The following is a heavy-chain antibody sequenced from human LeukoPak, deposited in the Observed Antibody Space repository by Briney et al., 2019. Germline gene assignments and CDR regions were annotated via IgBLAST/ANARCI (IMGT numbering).Heavy chain of an antibody. CDR1: GHYW. Sequence: GGSLRLSCAASGHYWMHWVRQAPGKGLVWVSHINSDGSWTSYADSVKGRFTISKDNAKNTVYLQMNNLRAEDTAVYYCVSFYETYWGRGTLVTVSS. V-gene: IGHV3-74*01. CDR3: VSFYETY. J-gene: IGHJ4*02. D-gene: IGHD2-2*01. CDR2: INSDGSWT.